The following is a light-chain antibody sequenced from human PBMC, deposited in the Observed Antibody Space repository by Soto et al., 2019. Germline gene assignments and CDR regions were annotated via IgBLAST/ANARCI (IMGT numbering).Light chain of an antibody. J-gene: IGLJ2*01. CDR1: SSNIGNNY. Sequence: QSVLTQPPSVSATPGQKVTISCSGSSSNIGNNYVSWYQQLPGTAPKLLIYDNNKRPSGIPDRFSGSKSGTSGTLDITGLQTGDEADYYCCSFAGSSTVVFGGGTKLTVL. V-gene: IGLV1-51*01. CDR2: DNN. CDR3: CSFAGSSTVV.